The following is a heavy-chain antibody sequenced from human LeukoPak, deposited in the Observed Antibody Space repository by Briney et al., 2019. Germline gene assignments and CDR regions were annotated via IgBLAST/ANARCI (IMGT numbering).Heavy chain of an antibody. CDR2: ISWNSGSI. CDR3: AKDGRSMVRGVILDY. J-gene: IGHJ4*02. D-gene: IGHD3-10*01. V-gene: IGHV3-9*01. CDR1: GFTFDDYA. Sequence: GGSLRLSCAASGFTFDDYAMHWVRQAPGKGLEWVSGISWNSGSIGYADSVKGRFTISRDNAKNSLYLQMNSLRAEDTAVYYCAKDGRSMVRGVILDYWGQGTLVTVSS.